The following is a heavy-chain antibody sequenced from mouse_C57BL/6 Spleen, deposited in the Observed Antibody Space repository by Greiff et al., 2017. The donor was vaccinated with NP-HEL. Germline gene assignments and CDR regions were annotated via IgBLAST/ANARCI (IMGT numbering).Heavy chain of an antibody. Sequence: QVQLQQPGAELVRPGSSVKLSCKASGYTFTSYWMDWVKQRPGQGLEWIGNIYPSDSETHYNQKFKDKATLTVDKSSSTAYMQLSSLTSEDSAVYYCAREYYGSSYFDGWGQGTTLTVSS. D-gene: IGHD1-1*01. CDR1: GYTFTSYW. CDR3: AREYYGSSYFDG. V-gene: IGHV1-61*01. J-gene: IGHJ2*01. CDR2: IYPSDSET.